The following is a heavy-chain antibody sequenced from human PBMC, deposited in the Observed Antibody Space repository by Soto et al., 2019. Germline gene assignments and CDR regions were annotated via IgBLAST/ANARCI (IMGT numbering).Heavy chain of an antibody. D-gene: IGHD3-16*02. V-gene: IGHV1-8*01. CDR3: ARGEIIYDYIWGSFRYTVFDY. Sequence: QVQLVQSGVEVKKPGASVKVSCKASGYTFTSSDINCVRQATGQGLEWMGWMDPNSVNTGYAQKFKGRVTMTRNTSISTAYMELSSLRSEDTAVYYCARGEIIYDYIWGSFRYTVFDYWGQGRQVTVPS. CDR1: GYTFTSSD. J-gene: IGHJ4*02. CDR2: MDPNSVNT.